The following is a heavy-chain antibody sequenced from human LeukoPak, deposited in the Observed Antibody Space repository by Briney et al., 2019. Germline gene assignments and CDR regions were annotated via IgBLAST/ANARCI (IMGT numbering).Heavy chain of an antibody. CDR1: GGTFSSYA. J-gene: IGHJ4*02. CDR3: ASSRDGYKLLDY. D-gene: IGHD5-24*01. V-gene: IGHV1-69*05. Sequence: GASVKVSCKASGGTFSSYAISWVRQAPGQGLEWMGGIIPIFGTANYAQKFQGRVTITTDESTSTAYMELSSLRSEDTAVCYCASSRDGYKLLDYWGQGTLVTVSS. CDR2: IIPIFGTA.